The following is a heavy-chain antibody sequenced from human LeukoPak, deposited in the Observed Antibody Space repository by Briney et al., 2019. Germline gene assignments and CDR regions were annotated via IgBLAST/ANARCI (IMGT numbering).Heavy chain of an antibody. CDR2: LSGSGDNT. CDR3: AKGSYYDSSGSFYFDY. Sequence: GGSLRLSCAASGFTFSSYAMSWVRQAPGKGLEWVSGLSGSGDNTYYADSVKGRFTISRDNSKNTLYVQVNSLGTEDTAAYYCAKGSYYDSSGSFYFDYWGQGTLVTVSS. CDR1: GFTFSSYA. V-gene: IGHV3-23*01. J-gene: IGHJ4*02. D-gene: IGHD3-22*01.